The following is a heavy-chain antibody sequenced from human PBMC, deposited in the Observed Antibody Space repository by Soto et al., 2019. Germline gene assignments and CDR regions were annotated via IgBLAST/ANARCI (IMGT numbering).Heavy chain of an antibody. Sequence: GASVKVSCKASGGTFSSYAISWVRQAPGQGLEWMGGIIPIFGTANYAQKFQGRVTITADKSTSTAYMELSSLRSEDTAVYYCAKVRYSSPMGYYYGMDVWGQGTTVTAP. CDR1: GGTFSSYA. D-gene: IGHD6-19*01. CDR3: AKVRYSSPMGYYYGMDV. CDR2: IIPIFGTA. V-gene: IGHV1-69*06. J-gene: IGHJ6*02.